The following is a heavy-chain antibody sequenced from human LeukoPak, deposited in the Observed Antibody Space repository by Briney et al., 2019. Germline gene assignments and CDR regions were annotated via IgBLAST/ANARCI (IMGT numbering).Heavy chain of an antibody. CDR1: GFTFSDHY. Sequence: GGSLRLSCAASGFTFSDHYMDWVRQAPGKGLEWVGRTRNKANSYTTEYAASVKGRFTISRDDSKNSPYLQMNSLKTEDTAVYYCARGSDSPFDPWGQGTLVTVSS. CDR2: TRNKANSYTT. J-gene: IGHJ5*02. V-gene: IGHV3-72*01. D-gene: IGHD2-15*01. CDR3: ARGSDSPFDP.